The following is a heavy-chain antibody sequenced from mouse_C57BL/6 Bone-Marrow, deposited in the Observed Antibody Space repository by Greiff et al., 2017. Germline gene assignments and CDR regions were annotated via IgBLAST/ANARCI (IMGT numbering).Heavy chain of an antibody. CDR3: AGRRNYVDY. Sequence: EVQLVESGPGLVKPSQSLSLTCSVTGYSITSGYYWNWIRQFPGNKLEWMGYISYDGSNNYNPSLKNRISITRDTSKNQFFLKLNSVTTEDTATYYRAGRRNYVDYWGQGTTLTVSS. V-gene: IGHV3-6*01. CDR1: GYSITSGYY. CDR2: ISYDGSN. J-gene: IGHJ2*01.